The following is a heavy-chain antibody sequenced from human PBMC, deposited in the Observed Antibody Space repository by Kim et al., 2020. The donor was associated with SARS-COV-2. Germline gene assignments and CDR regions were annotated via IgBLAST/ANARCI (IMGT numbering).Heavy chain of an antibody. CDR2: IYYSGST. Sequence: SETLSLTCTVSGGSISSSSYYWGWIRQPPGKGLEWIGSIYYSGSTYCNPSLKSRVTISVDTSKNQFSLKLSSVTAADTAVYYCASLGTYYDFWSGYFRTDYWGQGTLVTVSS. CDR3: ASLGTYYDFWSGYFRTDY. V-gene: IGHV4-39*01. CDR1: GGSISSSSYY. J-gene: IGHJ4*02. D-gene: IGHD3-3*01.